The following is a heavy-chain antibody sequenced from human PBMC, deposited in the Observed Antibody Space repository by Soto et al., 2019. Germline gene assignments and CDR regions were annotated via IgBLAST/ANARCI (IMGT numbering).Heavy chain of an antibody. J-gene: IGHJ4*02. CDR1: GFTFSSYA. D-gene: IGHD3-9*01. CDR2: ISGSGGST. CDR3: AKVLAKYYDMLTGYDDY. V-gene: IGHV3-23*01. Sequence: EVQLLESGGGLVQPGGSLRLSCAASGFTFSSYAMSWVRQAPGKGLEWVSAISGSGGSTYYADSVKGRFTISRDNSKNTLYLQMNSLRADDTAVYYCAKVLAKYYDMLTGYDDYWGQGTLVTVSS.